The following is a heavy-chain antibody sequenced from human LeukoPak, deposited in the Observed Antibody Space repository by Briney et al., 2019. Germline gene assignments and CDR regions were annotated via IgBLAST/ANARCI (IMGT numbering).Heavy chain of an antibody. D-gene: IGHD6-13*01. CDR3: ARAGTRRGDGMDV. J-gene: IGHJ6*04. Sequence: SVKVSCKTSGGTFSSYAISWVRQAPGQGLEWMGGIIPIFGTANYAQKFQGRVTITADESTSTAYMELSSLRSEDTAVYYCARAGTRRGDGMDVWGKGTTVTVSS. CDR2: IIPIFGTA. V-gene: IGHV1-69*13. CDR1: GGTFSSYA.